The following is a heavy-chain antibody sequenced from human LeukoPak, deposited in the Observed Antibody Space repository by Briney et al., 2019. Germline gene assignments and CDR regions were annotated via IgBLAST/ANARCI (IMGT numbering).Heavy chain of an antibody. CDR2: ISYDGSNK. D-gene: IGHD3-16*01. CDR1: GFTFSSYG. V-gene: IGHV3-30*18. CDR3: AKPWGLNLVQSAFDI. J-gene: IGHJ3*02. Sequence: GGSLRLSCAASGFTFSSYGMHWVRQAPGKGLEWVAVISYDGSNKYYADSVKGRFTISRDNSKNTLYLQMNSLRAEDTAGYYCAKPWGLNLVQSAFDIWGQGTMVTVSS.